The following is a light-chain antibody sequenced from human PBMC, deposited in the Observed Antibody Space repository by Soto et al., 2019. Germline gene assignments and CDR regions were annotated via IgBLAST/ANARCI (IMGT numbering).Light chain of an antibody. CDR2: AAS. V-gene: IGKV1-39*01. CDR1: QSISSY. CDR3: QQSYSTPPT. Sequence: DIQMTQSPSSLSASVGDRVTITCRASQSISSYLNWYQQKPGKAPKLLIYAASNLQSGFPSRFGGSGSVTDFTRTISSLQPEDFATYYCQQSYSTPPTFGQGTKVEIK. J-gene: IGKJ1*01.